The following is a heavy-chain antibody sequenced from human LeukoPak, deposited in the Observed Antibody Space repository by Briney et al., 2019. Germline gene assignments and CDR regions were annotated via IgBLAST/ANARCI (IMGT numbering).Heavy chain of an antibody. Sequence: PSETLSLTCTVSGGSISSYYWSWIRQPAGKGLEWIGRIYTSGSTNYNPSLKSRVTMSVDTSKNQFFLKLSSVTAADTAVYYCARDRYYYDSSGYRWFDPWGQGTLVTVSS. V-gene: IGHV4-4*07. D-gene: IGHD3-22*01. CDR1: GGSISSYY. CDR3: ARDRYYYDSSGYRWFDP. J-gene: IGHJ5*02. CDR2: IYTSGST.